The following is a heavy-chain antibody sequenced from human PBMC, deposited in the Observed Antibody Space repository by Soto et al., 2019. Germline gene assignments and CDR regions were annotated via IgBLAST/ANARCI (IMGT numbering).Heavy chain of an antibody. CDR1: GFTVSSNY. D-gene: IGHD3-3*02. V-gene: IGHV3-66*01. CDR2: IYSGGST. CDR3: ARGAFSGPYDAFDI. J-gene: IGHJ3*02. Sequence: EVQLVESGGGLVQPGGSLRLSCAASGFTVSSNYMSWVRQAPGKGLEWVSVIYSGGSTYYADSVKGRFTISRDNSKNTLYLQMNGLRAEDTAVYYCARGAFSGPYDAFDIWGQGTMVTVSS.